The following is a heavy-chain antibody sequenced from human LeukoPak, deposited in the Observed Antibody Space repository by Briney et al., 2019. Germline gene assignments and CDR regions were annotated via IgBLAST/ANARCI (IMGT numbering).Heavy chain of an antibody. V-gene: IGHV3-21*01. CDR1: GFTFSSYS. J-gene: IGHJ6*02. Sequence: GGSLRLSCVASGFTFSSYSMNWLREAPGKGLEWVSSISSSSSYIYDTDSVKGRFSLSRDNAKNSLYLQMNSLRAEDTAVYYCARGTDYGDYYYYYGMDVWGQGTTVTVSS. D-gene: IGHD4-17*01. CDR2: ISSSSSYI. CDR3: ARGTDYGDYYYYYGMDV.